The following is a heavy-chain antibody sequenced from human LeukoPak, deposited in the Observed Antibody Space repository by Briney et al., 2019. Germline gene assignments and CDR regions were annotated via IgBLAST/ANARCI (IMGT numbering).Heavy chain of an antibody. J-gene: IGHJ6*03. D-gene: IGHD3-22*01. CDR3: ARHAEYYDSSGYYPYYYYYYMDV. V-gene: IGHV3-20*03. Sequence: DSLKGRFTISRDNAKNSLYLQMNSLRDEDTALYYCARHAEYYDSSGYYPYYYYYYMDVWGKGTTVTVSS.